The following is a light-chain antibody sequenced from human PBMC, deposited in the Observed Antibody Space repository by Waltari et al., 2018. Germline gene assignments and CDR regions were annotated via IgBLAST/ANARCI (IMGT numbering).Light chain of an antibody. V-gene: IGKV1-6*01. Sequence: AIQVTQSPSSLSASVGDRVTITCRASQDIGNALGWYQQKPGKAPKLLIYAASSLLSGVPSRFSGSGSGTDFTLTINSLQPEDFATYYCLQDYNFLWTFGQGTKVEIK. J-gene: IGKJ1*01. CDR2: AAS. CDR3: LQDYNFLWT. CDR1: QDIGNA.